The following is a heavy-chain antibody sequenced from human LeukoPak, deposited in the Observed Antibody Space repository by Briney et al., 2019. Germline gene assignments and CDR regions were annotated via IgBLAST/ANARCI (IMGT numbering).Heavy chain of an antibody. CDR3: ARVRDLYRDY. V-gene: IGHV3-21*01. D-gene: IGHD5-12*01. CDR1: GFTFSSYT. Sequence: PGGSLRLSCAASGFTFSSYTMNWVRQAPGKGLEWVSSIGGGSTYTFYADSVMGRFTISRDNAKNSLYLHMSSLRAEDTAVYYCARVRDLYRDYWGQGILVTVSS. J-gene: IGHJ4*02. CDR2: IGGGSTYT.